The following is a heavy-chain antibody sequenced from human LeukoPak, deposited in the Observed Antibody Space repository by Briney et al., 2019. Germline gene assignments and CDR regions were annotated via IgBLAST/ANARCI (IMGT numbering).Heavy chain of an antibody. D-gene: IGHD4-17*01. CDR2: INPNSGGT. CDR3: ARETTATLGY. J-gene: IGHJ4*02. CDR1: GYTFTSYY. Sequence: ASVKVSCKTSGYTFTSYYMHWVRQAPGQGLEWMGWINPNSGGTNYAQKFQGRVTMTRDTSISTAYMELSRLISDDTAVYYCARETTATLGYWGQGTLVTVSS. V-gene: IGHV1-2*02.